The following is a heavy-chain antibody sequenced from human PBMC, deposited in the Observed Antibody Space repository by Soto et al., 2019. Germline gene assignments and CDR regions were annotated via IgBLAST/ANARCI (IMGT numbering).Heavy chain of an antibody. V-gene: IGHV3-9*01. CDR1: GFTFDDYA. Sequence: EVQLVESGGGLVQPGRSLRLSCAASGFTFDDYAMHWVRQAPGKGLEWVSGISWNSGSIGYADSVKGRFTISRDNAKNSLYLQMNSLRAEDTALYYCAKAEGSSHPPDYWGLGTLVTVSS. J-gene: IGHJ4*02. CDR3: AKAEGSSHPPDY. CDR2: ISWNSGSI. D-gene: IGHD6-6*01.